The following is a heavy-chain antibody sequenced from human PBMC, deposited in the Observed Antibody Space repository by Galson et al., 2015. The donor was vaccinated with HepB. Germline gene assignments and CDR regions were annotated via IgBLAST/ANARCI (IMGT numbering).Heavy chain of an antibody. CDR2: IHQSGTA. J-gene: IGHJ6*03. D-gene: IGHD2-2*01. CDR3: ARDSGVVVSGARHPRHNYIDV. V-gene: IGHV4-34*01. CDR1: GGSFSDYY. Sequence: SETLSLTCAVYGGSFSDYYWTWICQPPGKGLEWIGEIHQSGTAPYRPPLKRQVTISVDTSKNQSSLKLRSVTAAETAVYYGARDSGVVVSGARHPRHNYIDVWGKGTTVTVSS.